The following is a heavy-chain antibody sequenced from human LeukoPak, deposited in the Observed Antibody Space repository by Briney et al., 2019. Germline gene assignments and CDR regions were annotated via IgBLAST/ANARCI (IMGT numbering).Heavy chain of an antibody. V-gene: IGHV3-23*01. CDR1: GGSISSSSYY. Sequence: ETLSLTCTVSGGSISSSSYYWGWIRQPPGKGLEWVSAISGSGGSTYYADSVKGRFTISRDNSKNTLYLQMNSLRAEDTAVYYCAKDPGIWGQGTMVTVSS. CDR2: ISGSGGST. CDR3: AKDPGI. J-gene: IGHJ3*02.